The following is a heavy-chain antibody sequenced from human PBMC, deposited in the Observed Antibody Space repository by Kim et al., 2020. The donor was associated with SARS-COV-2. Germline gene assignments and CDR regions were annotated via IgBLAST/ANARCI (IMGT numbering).Heavy chain of an antibody. Sequence: ASVKVSCKASGYTFTTYYMHWVRQAPGQGLEWMGIVNPSNGNTKYTQKFQDRVTMTRDMSTSTVYMELSSLTSEDTAVYYCARRFTSAGAPFDYWGQGTLVTVSS. J-gene: IGHJ4*02. D-gene: IGHD6-13*01. V-gene: IGHV1-46*01. CDR3: ARRFTSAGAPFDY. CDR1: GYTFTTYY. CDR2: VNPSNGNT.